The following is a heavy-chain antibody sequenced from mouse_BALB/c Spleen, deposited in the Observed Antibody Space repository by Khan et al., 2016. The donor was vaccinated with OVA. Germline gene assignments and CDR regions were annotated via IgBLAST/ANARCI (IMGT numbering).Heavy chain of an antibody. D-gene: IGHD1-1*01. CDR1: GYIFTNYG. CDR2: INTYTGEP. Sequence: QIQLVQSGPELKQPGETVKISCKASGYIFTNYGMTWVKQAPGKGLKWMGWINTYTGEPTYADDFKGRFAFSLETSANTAYLQINNLKNEDTATYFCARTRYGGGYDYAMDYWGQGTSVTVSS. V-gene: IGHV9-3-1*01. J-gene: IGHJ4*01. CDR3: ARTRYGGGYDYAMDY.